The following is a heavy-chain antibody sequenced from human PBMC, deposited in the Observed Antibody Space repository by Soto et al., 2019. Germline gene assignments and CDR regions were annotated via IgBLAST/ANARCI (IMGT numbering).Heavy chain of an antibody. Sequence: SETLSLTWAVSGCSIGSGYYWGWIRPSPGKGLEWIGSINHGGSTLYKQSLKGRVAISIDTSTNPLSLNLTSLTAADTAIYYCARRWTDVASTYWGQGTRATAPQ. CDR2: INHGGST. J-gene: IGHJ4*02. D-gene: IGHD3-3*01. CDR1: GCSIGSGYY. V-gene: IGHV4-38-2*01. CDR3: ARRWTDVASTY.